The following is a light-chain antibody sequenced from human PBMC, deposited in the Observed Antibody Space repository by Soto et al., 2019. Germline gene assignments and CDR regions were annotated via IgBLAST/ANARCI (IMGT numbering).Light chain of an antibody. CDR3: QHRMNWPLT. J-gene: IGKJ5*01. Sequence: EIVLTQSPATLSLSPGESATLSCRASQTVSNYLLWYQQKPGQAPRLLIYDASNRATGIPARFSGSGSETDFTLTISSLEPEDVAVYYCQHRMNWPLTFGQGTRLEIK. CDR2: DAS. CDR1: QTVSNY. V-gene: IGKV3-11*01.